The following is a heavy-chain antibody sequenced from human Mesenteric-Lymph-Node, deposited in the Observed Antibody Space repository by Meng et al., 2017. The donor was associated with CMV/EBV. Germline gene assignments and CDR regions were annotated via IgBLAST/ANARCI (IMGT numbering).Heavy chain of an antibody. D-gene: IGHD1-26*01. CDR1: GFIVSDNY. V-gene: IGHV3-15*01. Sequence: GGSLRLSCAASGFIVSDNYLNWVRQAPGEGLEWVGHIKSKTDGGTTDYAAPVRGRFTISRDESRDTLFLQMNSLKTEDTAVYYCSTMRGVGFSWGQGTLVTVSS. CDR3: STMRGVGFS. J-gene: IGHJ5*02. CDR2: IKSKTDGGTT.